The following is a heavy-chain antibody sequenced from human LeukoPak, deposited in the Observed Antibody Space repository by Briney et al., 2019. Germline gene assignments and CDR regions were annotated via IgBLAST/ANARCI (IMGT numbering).Heavy chain of an antibody. Sequence: SVKVSCKASGGTFSSYAISWVRQAPGQGLEWMGGIIPIFGTANYAQKFQGRVTITADESTSTAYMELSSLRSEDTAVYYCAKDLAHIVVVTAIGASDYWGQGTLVTVSS. CDR3: AKDLAHIVVVTAIGASDY. CDR2: IIPIFGTA. D-gene: IGHD2-21*02. V-gene: IGHV1-69*01. J-gene: IGHJ4*02. CDR1: GGTFSSYA.